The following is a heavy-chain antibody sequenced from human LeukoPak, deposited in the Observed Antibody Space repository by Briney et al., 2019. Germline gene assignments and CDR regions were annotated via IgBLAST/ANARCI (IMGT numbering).Heavy chain of an antibody. CDR1: GGSISSGGYS. J-gene: IGHJ6*02. Sequence: SQTLSLTCAVSGGSISSGGYSWSWIRQPPGKALEWIGYTYHSGSTYYNPSLKSRVTISVDRSKNQFSRKLSSVTAADTAVYYCARDGGGGYGMDVWGQGTTVTVSS. D-gene: IGHD3-16*01. V-gene: IGHV4-30-2*01. CDR2: TYHSGST. CDR3: ARDGGGGYGMDV.